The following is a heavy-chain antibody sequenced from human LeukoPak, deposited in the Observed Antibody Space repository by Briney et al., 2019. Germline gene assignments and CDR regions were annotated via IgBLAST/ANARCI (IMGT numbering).Heavy chain of an antibody. J-gene: IGHJ6*04. CDR2: IKEDGSDK. CDR1: GFTFSSYW. Sequence: GGSLRLSCAASGFTFSSYWMTWVRQAPGKGLEWVANIKEDGSDKNYLDSVKGRFTISRDTAKKPLFLQMNSLRVEDTAVYYCAELGITMIGGVWGKGTTVTISS. CDR3: AELGITMIGGV. V-gene: IGHV3-7*01. D-gene: IGHD3-10*02.